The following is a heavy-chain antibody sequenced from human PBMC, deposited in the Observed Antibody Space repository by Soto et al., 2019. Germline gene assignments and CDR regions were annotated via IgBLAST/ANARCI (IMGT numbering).Heavy chain of an antibody. V-gene: IGHV3-74*01. CDR2: IKGDGTNT. Sequence: EVQLVESGGGLVQFGGSLRLSCAASGFTFSSYWMHWVRQVPGKGLVWVSRIKGDGTNTGYADSVKGRFTISRDNVKNTLYLIMNSLRAEDTAVYYCARGLSGYYGFDYWGQGTLVTVSS. CDR1: GFTFSSYW. CDR3: ARGLSGYYGFDY. D-gene: IGHD5-12*01. J-gene: IGHJ4*02.